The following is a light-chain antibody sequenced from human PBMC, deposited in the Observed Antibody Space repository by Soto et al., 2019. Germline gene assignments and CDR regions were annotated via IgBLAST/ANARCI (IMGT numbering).Light chain of an antibody. CDR3: QQYGSSPRT. Sequence: EIVLTQSPGTLSLSPGERATLSCRASQSVSSSYLAWYQQKPGQAPRLLIYSASSRATGIPDRFSGSGSGTDFTLTISRLEPEDFAVYYCQQYGSSPRTFSQGTKVEIK. CDR2: SAS. CDR1: QSVSSSY. J-gene: IGKJ1*01. V-gene: IGKV3-20*01.